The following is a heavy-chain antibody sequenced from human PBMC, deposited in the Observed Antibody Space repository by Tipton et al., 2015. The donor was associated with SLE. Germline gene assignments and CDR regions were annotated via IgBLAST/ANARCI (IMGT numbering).Heavy chain of an antibody. CDR3: ANEGVIAPSDAFDI. Sequence: RSLRLSCAASGFTFSSYAMHWVRQAPGKGLEWAAVISYDGSNKYYADSVKGRFTISRDNSKNTLYLQMNSLRAEDTAVYYCANEGVIAPSDAFDIWGQGTMVTVSS. V-gene: IGHV3-30*04. CDR1: GFTFSSYA. D-gene: IGHD2-21*01. J-gene: IGHJ3*02. CDR2: ISYDGSNK.